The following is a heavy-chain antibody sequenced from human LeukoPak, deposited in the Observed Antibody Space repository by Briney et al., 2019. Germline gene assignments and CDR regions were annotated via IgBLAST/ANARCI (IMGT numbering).Heavy chain of an antibody. CDR1: GYTLTELS. V-gene: IGHV1-24*01. D-gene: IGHD3-22*01. CDR2: FDPEDGET. CDR3: TTDYYYASSGSYYTIDY. J-gene: IGHJ4*02. Sequence: GASVKVSCKVSGYTLTELSMHWERQAPGKGLEWMGGFDPEDGETFYAQKFQGRVTMTKDTSTDTAYMELSSLRSEDTAVYYCTTDYYYASSGSYYTIDYWGQGTLVTVSS.